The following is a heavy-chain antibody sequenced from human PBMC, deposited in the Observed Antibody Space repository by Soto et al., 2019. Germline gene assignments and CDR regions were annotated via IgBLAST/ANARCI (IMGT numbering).Heavy chain of an antibody. CDR1: GGSISSYY. D-gene: IGHD4-17*01. CDR2: IYYSGST. CDR3: ARSEATVLDY. J-gene: IGHJ4*02. Sequence: SETLSLTCTVAGGSISSYYWIWIRQPPGKGLEWIGYIYYSGSTNYNPSLKSRVTISVDASKNQFSLKLSSVTAADTAVYYCARSEATVLDYWGQGTLVTVSS. V-gene: IGHV4-59*08.